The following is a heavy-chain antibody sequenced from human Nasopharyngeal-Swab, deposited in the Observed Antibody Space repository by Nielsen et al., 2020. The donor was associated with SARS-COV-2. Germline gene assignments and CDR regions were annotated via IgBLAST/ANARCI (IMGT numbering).Heavy chain of an antibody. CDR2: ISGGSDST. J-gene: IGHJ6*02. CDR1: GFTFSNFA. D-gene: IGHD5-12*01. CDR3: AKDRDSGDDSEEYYHYYGMDV. Sequence: GGSLRLSCAASGFTFSNFAMSWVRQAPGKGLEWVSVISGGSDSTHYTDSVRGRFTISRDNSKNTLNLQMNNLRAEDTAIYYCAKDRDSGDDSEEYYHYYGMDVWGQGAPVTVSS. V-gene: IGHV3-23*01.